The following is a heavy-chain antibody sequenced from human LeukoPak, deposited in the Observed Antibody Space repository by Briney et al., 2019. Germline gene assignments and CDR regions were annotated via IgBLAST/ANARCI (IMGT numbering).Heavy chain of an antibody. V-gene: IGHV4-39*01. D-gene: IGHD1-26*01. CDR3: ARIVGVTDYFDY. J-gene: IGHJ4*02. CDR1: GGSISSGNYY. Sequence: PPETLSLTCTVSGGSISSGNYYWGWIRQPPGKGLEWIGSIYYSGSTSYNPSLKSRVTISVDTSKNQFSLKLTSVTAADTAVYYCARIVGVTDYFDYWGQGTLVTVSS. CDR2: IYYSGST.